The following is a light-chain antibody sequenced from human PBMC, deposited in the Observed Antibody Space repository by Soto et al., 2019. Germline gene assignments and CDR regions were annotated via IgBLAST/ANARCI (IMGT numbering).Light chain of an antibody. CDR1: VSDVGGYDS. V-gene: IGLV2-14*03. CDR2: GVN. J-gene: IGLJ1*01. CDR3: CSYTTSTTYV. Sequence: QSVPTQPASVSGSPGQSITISCTGTVSDVGGYDSVSWYQQHPGRAPKLIIYGVNNRPSGVSNRFSASKSADTASLTISGLQAEDEANYYCCSYTTSTTYVFGTGTKVTVL.